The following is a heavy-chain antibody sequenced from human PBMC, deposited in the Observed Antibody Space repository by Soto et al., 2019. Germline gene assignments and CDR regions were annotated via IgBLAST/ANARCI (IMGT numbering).Heavy chain of an antibody. J-gene: IGHJ4*02. Sequence: GGSLRLSCAASGLTFTRDSMNWVRQAPGKGLEWVSSISSTTNYIYYGDSMKGRFTISRDNAKNSLYLEMNSLRAEDTAVYYCARESEDLTSNFDYWGQGTLVTVSS. CDR2: ISSTTNYI. V-gene: IGHV3-21*06. CDR1: GLTFTRDS. CDR3: ARESEDLTSNFDY.